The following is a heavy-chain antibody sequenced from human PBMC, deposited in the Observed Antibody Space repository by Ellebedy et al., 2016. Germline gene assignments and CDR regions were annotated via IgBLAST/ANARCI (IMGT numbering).Heavy chain of an antibody. CDR2: ISGSGGST. CDR1: GFTFSSYA. V-gene: IGHV3-23*01. Sequence: GGSLRLSXAASGFTFSSYAMSWVRQAPGKGLEWVSAISGSGGSTYYADSVKGRFTISRDNSKNTLYLQMNSLRAEDTAVYYCAKNRYCSSTSCSSVGMDVWGQGTTVTVSS. D-gene: IGHD2-2*01. J-gene: IGHJ6*02. CDR3: AKNRYCSSTSCSSVGMDV.